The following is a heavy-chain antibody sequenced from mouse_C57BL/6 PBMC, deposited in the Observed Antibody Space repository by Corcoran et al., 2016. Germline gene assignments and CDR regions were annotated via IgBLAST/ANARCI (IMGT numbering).Heavy chain of an antibody. CDR3: ARRGVTGPYFDY. CDR1: GYTFTDYN. D-gene: IGHD2-1*01. J-gene: IGHJ2*01. Sequence: EVQLQQSGPELVKPGASVKIPCKASGYTFTDYNRDWVKQSHGKSLEWIGDINPNNGGTIYNQKFKGKATLTVDKSSSTAYMELRSLTSEDTAVYYCARRGVTGPYFDYWGQGTTLTVSS. CDR2: INPNNGGT. V-gene: IGHV1-18*01.